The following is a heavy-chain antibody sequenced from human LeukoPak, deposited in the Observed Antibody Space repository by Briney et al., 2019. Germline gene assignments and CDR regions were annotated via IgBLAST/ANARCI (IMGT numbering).Heavy chain of an antibody. CDR3: ARDGGRGVPALS. CDR1: GYTFTSYD. D-gene: IGHD2-2*01. CDR2: MNPNSGNT. Sequence: ASVKVSCKASGYTFTSYDINWVRQATGQGLERMGWMNPNSGNTGYAQKFQGRVTITRNTSISTAYMELSSLRSEDTAVYYCARDGGRGVPALSWGQGTLVTVSS. J-gene: IGHJ5*02. V-gene: IGHV1-8*03.